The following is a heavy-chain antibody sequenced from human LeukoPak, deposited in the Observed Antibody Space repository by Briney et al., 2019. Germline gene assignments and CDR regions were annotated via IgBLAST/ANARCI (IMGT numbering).Heavy chain of an antibody. Sequence: GGSLRLSCAASGFTFSDYYMSWIRQAPGKGLEWVSYISSSGSTIYYADSVKGRFTISRDNAKNLLYLQMNSLRAEDTAVYYCASVGYVARTWDYWGQGTLVTVSS. V-gene: IGHV3-11*04. CDR1: GFTFSDYY. CDR3: ASVGYVARTWDY. D-gene: IGHD2-8*01. CDR2: ISSSGSTI. J-gene: IGHJ4*02.